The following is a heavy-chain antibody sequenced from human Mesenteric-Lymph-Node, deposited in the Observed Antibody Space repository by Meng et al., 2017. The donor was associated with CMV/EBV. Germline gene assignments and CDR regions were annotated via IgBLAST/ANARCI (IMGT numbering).Heavy chain of an antibody. V-gene: IGHV1-2*02. J-gene: IGHJ5*02. CDR3: ARDGNCSSTSCYGWFDP. CDR1: GYTFTSYY. CDR2: INPNSGGT. D-gene: IGHD2-2*01. Sequence: ASVKVSCKASGYTFTSYYMHWVRQAPGQGLEWMGWINPNSGGTNYAQKFQGRVTMTRDTSISTAYMELSRLRSDDTAVYYCARDGNCSSTSCYGWFDPWGQGTLVTVSS.